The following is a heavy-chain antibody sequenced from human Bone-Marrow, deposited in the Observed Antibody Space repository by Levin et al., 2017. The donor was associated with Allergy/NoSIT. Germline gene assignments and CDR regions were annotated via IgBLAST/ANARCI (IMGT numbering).Heavy chain of an antibody. CDR3: AKDRWRGRRISPFDS. V-gene: IGHV3-23*01. Sequence: QAGGSLRLSCAASGFDFSSYAMNWVRQAPGQGLEWVSGISTGGETPYYADSVKGRFAISRDNSKTTLYLEMNSLSPADTAAYFCAKDRWRGRRISPFDSWGQGTLVTVSS. J-gene: IGHJ4*02. CDR2: ISTGGETP. CDR1: GFDFSSYA. D-gene: IGHD2-15*01.